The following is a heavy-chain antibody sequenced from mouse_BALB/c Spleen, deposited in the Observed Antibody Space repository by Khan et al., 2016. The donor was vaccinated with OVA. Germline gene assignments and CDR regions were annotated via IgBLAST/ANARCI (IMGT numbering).Heavy chain of an antibody. J-gene: IGHJ2*01. Sequence: VQLQESGPGLVKPSQSLSLTCTVTGYSITSDYAWNWIRQFPGNKLEWMGYISYSGNTNYNPSLKSRISITRDTSKNQFFLQLNSVTTEDTATYYCARVYGGVFDYWGQGTTLTVSS. D-gene: IGHD2-10*02. CDR1: GYSITSDYA. CDR3: ARVYGGVFDY. V-gene: IGHV3-2*02. CDR2: ISYSGNT.